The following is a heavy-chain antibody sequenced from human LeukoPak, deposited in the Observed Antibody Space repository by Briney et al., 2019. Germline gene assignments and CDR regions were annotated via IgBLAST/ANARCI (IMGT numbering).Heavy chain of an antibody. D-gene: IGHD3-22*01. CDR3: ARDYYDSSGYYFDY. CDR2: IYTSGST. J-gene: IGHJ4*02. CDR1: GGSLSSGSYY. V-gene: IGHV4-61*02. Sequence: SETLSLTCTVSGGSLSSGSYYWSWLRQPAGTGLEWLERIYTSGSTNYNPSLKSRVIISVDTSKNQFSLKLSSVTAADTAVYYCARDYYDSSGYYFDYWGQGTLVTVSS.